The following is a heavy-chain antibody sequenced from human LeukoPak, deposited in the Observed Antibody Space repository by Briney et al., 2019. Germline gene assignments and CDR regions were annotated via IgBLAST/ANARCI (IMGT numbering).Heavy chain of an antibody. Sequence: SETLSLTCAVYGGSFSGYYWSWIRQPPGKRLEWIGEINHSGSTNYNPSLKSRVTISVDTSKNQFSLKLSSVTAADTAVYYCARHDSWNYGGYYYYYGMDVWGQGTTVTVSS. CDR2: INHSGST. V-gene: IGHV4-34*01. J-gene: IGHJ6*02. CDR1: GGSFSGYY. D-gene: IGHD1-7*01. CDR3: ARHDSWNYGGYYYYYGMDV.